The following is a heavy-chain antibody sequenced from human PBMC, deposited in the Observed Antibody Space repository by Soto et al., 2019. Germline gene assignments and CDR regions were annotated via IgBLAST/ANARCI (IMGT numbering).Heavy chain of an antibody. V-gene: IGHV3-30-3*01. J-gene: IGHJ4*02. CDR2: ISYDGSNK. Sequence: QVQLVESGGGVVQPGRSLRLSCAASGFTFSSYAMHWVRQAPGKGLEWVAVISYDGSNKYYADSVKGRFTISRDNSKNTLYLQMNSLRAEDTAVYYCASSDSNYYDSSGYPDYWGQGTLVTVSS. CDR1: GFTFSSYA. CDR3: ASSDSNYYDSSGYPDY. D-gene: IGHD3-22*01.